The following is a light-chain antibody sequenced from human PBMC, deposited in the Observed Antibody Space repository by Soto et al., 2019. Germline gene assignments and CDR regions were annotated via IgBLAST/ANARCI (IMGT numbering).Light chain of an antibody. CDR2: VAS. Sequence: EIVMTQSPATLSLSPGERASLSCRASQSVSGSLAWYKQKPGQAPRLLIFVASSRATGIPARFSGSGSGTEFTPTMSSLQSEDFAVYYCHQYDDWSWTFGQGTKVDIK. CDR3: HQYDDWSWT. J-gene: IGKJ1*01. V-gene: IGKV3-15*01. CDR1: QSVSGS.